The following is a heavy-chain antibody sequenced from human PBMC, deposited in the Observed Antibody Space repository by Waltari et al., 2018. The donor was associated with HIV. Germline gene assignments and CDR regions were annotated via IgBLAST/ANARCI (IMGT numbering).Heavy chain of an antibody. CDR2: IDYRGST. V-gene: IGHV4-34*01. CDR3: ARSVGFDHIWGSYPAD. D-gene: IGHD3-16*02. J-gene: IGHJ4*02. CDR1: VYSFDDYDWSFSEHY. Sequence: VQLHQWGAGLLKPSETLSLTCAVYVYSFDDYDWSFSEHYWTWIRQSPRKGLEWIAEIDYRGSTNYNPSLGSRFSISIDTSKKQFSLKVTSVTAADTGVYYCARSVGFDHIWGSYPADWSQGTGSLSPQ.